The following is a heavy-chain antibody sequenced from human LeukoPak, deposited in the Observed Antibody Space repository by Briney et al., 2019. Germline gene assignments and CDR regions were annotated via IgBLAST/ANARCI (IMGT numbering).Heavy chain of an antibody. J-gene: IGHJ2*01. CDR2: IFHSGST. CDR1: GGSISGYY. Sequence: PSETLSLTCTVSGGSISGYYWSWIRQPPGKGLEWIGYIFHSGSTNYNPSLKSRVTMSIDTSNNQFSLRLNDVTAADTAVYYCARRALSVSTVRGVNWYFDLWGRGTLVTVPS. CDR3: ARRALSVSTVRGVNWYFDL. D-gene: IGHD3-10*02. V-gene: IGHV4-59*01.